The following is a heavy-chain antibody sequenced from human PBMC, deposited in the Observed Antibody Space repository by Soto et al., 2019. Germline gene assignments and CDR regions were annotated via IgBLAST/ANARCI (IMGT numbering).Heavy chain of an antibody. CDR2: IYYSGST. Sequence: SSTXSLSCTVSVFSIIIGYYYLRGIRQPPGKGLEWIGYIYYSGSTYYNPSLKSRVTISVDTSKNHFSLKLSSVTAADTAVYYCERLDYGDYAIDYWGQGTLVTVSS. J-gene: IGHJ4*02. CDR3: ERLDYGDYAIDY. V-gene: IGHV4-30-4*01. D-gene: IGHD4-17*01. CDR1: VFSIIIGYYY.